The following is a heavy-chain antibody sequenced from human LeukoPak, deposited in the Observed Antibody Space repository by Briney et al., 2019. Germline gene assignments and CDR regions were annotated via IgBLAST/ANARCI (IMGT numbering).Heavy chain of an antibody. CDR3: ARGADEPYFDY. CDR1: GFTFSSYA. CDR2: ISYDGSNK. J-gene: IGHJ4*02. Sequence: GGSLRLSCAASGFTFSSYAMHWVRQAPGKGLEWVAVISYDGSNKYYADSVKGRFTISRDNSKNTLYLQMNSLRAEDTAVYYCARGADEPYFDYWGQGTLVTVSS. V-gene: IGHV3-30-3*01. D-gene: IGHD6-19*01.